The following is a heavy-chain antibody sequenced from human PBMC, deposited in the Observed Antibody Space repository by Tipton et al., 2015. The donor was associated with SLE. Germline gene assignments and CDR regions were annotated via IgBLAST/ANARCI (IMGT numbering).Heavy chain of an antibody. Sequence: TLSLTCTVSGGSIRSSNYYWGWIRQPPGKGLEWIGCLHHSGRSYYSPSLKSRVSISLDTSKNQFSLRLSSVTASDTAVYFCARRWDTSTWDYWGQGALVTVSS. CDR1: GGSIRSSNYY. CDR3: ARRWDTSTWDY. D-gene: IGHD6-13*01. J-gene: IGHJ4*02. V-gene: IGHV4-39*07. CDR2: LHHSGRS.